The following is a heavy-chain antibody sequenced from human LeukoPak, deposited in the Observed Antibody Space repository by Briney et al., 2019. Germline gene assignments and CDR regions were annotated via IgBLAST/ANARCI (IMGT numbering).Heavy chain of an antibody. CDR1: GGSISSYY. J-gene: IGHJ3*02. Sequence: SETLSLTSTVSGGSISSYYWSWIRQPAGKGLEWIGRIYTSGSTNYNPSLKSRVTMSLDTSKNQFSLKLSSVTAADTAVYYCARDMVRGVIIREYAFDIWGQGTMVTVSS. CDR3: ARDMVRGVIIREYAFDI. CDR2: IYTSGST. D-gene: IGHD3-10*01. V-gene: IGHV4-4*07.